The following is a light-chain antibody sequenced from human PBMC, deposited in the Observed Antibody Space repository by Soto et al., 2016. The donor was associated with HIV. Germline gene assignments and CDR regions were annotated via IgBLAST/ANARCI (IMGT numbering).Light chain of an antibody. V-gene: IGKV1-5*03. Sequence: DIQMTHSPSTLSASVGDRVTITCRASQSISTWLAWYQQKPGKAPKLLIYKASTLESGVPSRFSGSGSGTDFTLTISCLQSEDFATYYCQQYNSYSRWTFGQGTKVEIK. CDR2: KAS. CDR1: QSISTW. CDR3: QQYNSYSRWT. J-gene: IGKJ1*01.